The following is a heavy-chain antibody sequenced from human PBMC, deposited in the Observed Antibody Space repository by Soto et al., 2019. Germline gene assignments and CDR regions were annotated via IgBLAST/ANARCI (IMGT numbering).Heavy chain of an antibody. CDR3: AKGATVTLGGHDY. V-gene: IGHV3-23*01. D-gene: IGHD5-12*01. CDR2: ITGSGAGT. CDR1: GFTFSRYA. Sequence: EVQLLESGGALVQPGGSLRLSCAGSGFTFSRYAMSWVRQAPGKGLEWVSGITGSGAGTHYADSVKGRFTISRDNSQNPLYLQINSLRAEATAVYYCAKGATVTLGGHDYWGQGTLVTVSS. J-gene: IGHJ4*02.